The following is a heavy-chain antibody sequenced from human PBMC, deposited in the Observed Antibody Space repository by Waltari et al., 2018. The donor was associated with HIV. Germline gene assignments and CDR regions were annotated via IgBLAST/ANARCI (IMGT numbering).Heavy chain of an antibody. CDR3: ASDERGYSGYDYYYYYYGMDV. D-gene: IGHD5-12*01. V-gene: IGHV1-69*12. CDR1: GGTFSSYA. J-gene: IGHJ6*02. Sequence: QVQLVQSGAEVKKPGSSVKVSCKASGGTFSSYAISWERQAPGQGLEWMGGIIPIFGTANYAQKFQGRVTITADESTSTAYMELSSLRSEDTAVYYCASDERGYSGYDYYYYYYGMDVWGQGTTVTVSS. CDR2: IIPIFGTA.